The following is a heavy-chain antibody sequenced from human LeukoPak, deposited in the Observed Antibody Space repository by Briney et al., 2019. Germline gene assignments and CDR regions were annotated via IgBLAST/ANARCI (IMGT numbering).Heavy chain of an antibody. CDR2: ISSSSSYI. V-gene: IGHV3-21*01. Sequence: PGGSLRLSCAASGFTFSRYSMNWVRQAPGKGLEWVSSISSSSSYIYYADSVKGRFTISRDNAKNSLYLQMNSLRAEDTAVYYCARASRMDFWSGYAFDYWGQGTLVTVSS. CDR3: ARASRMDFWSGYAFDY. D-gene: IGHD3-3*01. J-gene: IGHJ4*02. CDR1: GFTFSRYS.